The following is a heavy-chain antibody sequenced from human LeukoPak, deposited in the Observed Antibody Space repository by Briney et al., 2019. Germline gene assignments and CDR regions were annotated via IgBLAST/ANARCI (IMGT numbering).Heavy chain of an antibody. CDR3: ARDGSGSYSEYFDC. CDR1: GFSNYA. Sequence: PGGSLRLSCAASGFSNYAMHWVRQAPGKGLEWVAVISYDGSNKFYADSVKGRFAISRDSSKNMLYLQMNSLRVEDTAVYYCARDGSGSYSEYFDCWGLGTLVAVSS. D-gene: IGHD1-26*01. V-gene: IGHV3-30*09. CDR2: ISYDGSNK. J-gene: IGHJ4*02.